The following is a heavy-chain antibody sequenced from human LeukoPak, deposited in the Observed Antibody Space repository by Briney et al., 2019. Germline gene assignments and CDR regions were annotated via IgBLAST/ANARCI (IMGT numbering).Heavy chain of an antibody. J-gene: IGHJ4*02. CDR3: AKGTKLGKAHPDYFDY. V-gene: IGHV3-9*01. D-gene: IGHD1-7*01. CDR1: GFTFDDYA. Sequence: GGSLRLSCAASGFTFDDYAMHWVRQAPGKGLEWVSGISWNSGSIGYADSVKGRFTISRDNAKNSLYLQMNSLRAEDTALYYCAKGTKLGKAHPDYFDYWGQGTLVTVSS. CDR2: ISWNSGSI.